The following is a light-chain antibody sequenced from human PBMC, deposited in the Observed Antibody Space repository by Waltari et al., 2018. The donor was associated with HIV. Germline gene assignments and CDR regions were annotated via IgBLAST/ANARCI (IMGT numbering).Light chain of an antibody. Sequence: SFVLSQPHSVSVAPAETARITCEGNHIGAKTVHWYRRQPGQAPLMIIYYNSDRPAGIPERFSASNSGNTATLTLTRVEAGDEADYYCQVSDSRGDSRVFGGGTKLTVL. CDR2: YNS. J-gene: IGLJ3*02. CDR3: QVSDSRGDSRV. V-gene: IGLV3-21*04. CDR1: HIGAKT.